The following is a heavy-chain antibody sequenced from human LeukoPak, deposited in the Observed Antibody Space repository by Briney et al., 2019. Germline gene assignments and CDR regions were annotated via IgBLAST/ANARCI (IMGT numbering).Heavy chain of an antibody. J-gene: IGHJ4*02. V-gene: IGHV3-66*01. CDR2: IYSGGSR. Sequence: GGSLRLSCAASGFTVSSNYMSWVRQAPGKGLECVSVIYSGGSRYYADSVKGRFTISRDNSKNTLYLQMNSLRAEDTAVYYCARDKFTQDASGSYWGQGTLVTVSS. CDR1: GFTVSSNY. CDR3: ARDKFTQDASGSY. D-gene: IGHD3-10*01.